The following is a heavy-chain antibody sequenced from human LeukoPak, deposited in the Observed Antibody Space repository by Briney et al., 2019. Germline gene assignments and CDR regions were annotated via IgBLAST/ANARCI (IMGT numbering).Heavy chain of an antibody. Sequence: KPGGSLRLSRAASGFTFSSYWMSWVRQPPGKGLEWIGEIYHSGSTNYNPSLKSRVTISVDKSKNQFSLKLSSVTAADTAVYYCAREGSIAAAGTGDDYWGQGTLVTVSS. V-gene: IGHV4-4*02. D-gene: IGHD6-13*01. J-gene: IGHJ4*02. CDR2: IYHSGST. CDR1: GFTFSSYW. CDR3: AREGSIAAAGTGDDY.